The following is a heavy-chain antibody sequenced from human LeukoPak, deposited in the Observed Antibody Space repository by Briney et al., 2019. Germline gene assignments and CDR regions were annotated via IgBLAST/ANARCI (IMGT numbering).Heavy chain of an antibody. CDR2: ISDSGGST. CDR1: GFTFSSYA. D-gene: IGHD3-22*01. Sequence: GGSLRLSCAASGFTFSSYAMTWVRQAPKKGLEWVSDISDSGGSTYYADSVRGRFTISRDNSKNTLYLQMNSLRAEDTAVYYCAKFHDSSGYYLHWGQGTLVTVSS. CDR3: AKFHDSSGYYLH. V-gene: IGHV3-23*01. J-gene: IGHJ4*02.